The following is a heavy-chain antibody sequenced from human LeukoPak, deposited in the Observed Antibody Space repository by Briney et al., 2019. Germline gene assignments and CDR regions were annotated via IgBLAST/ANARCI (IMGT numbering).Heavy chain of an antibody. CDR3: AARGY. CDR1: GGSISSDY. CDR2: IYNSGNN. V-gene: IGHV4-59*03. Sequence: SETLSLTCTVSGGSISSDYWQWIRQPPGKGLEWVGYIYNSGNNHYNSSLKSRVTISIDTSKNQFSLKLASVTAAAPAGYYCAARGYWGQGTLVGVSS. J-gene: IGHJ4*02. D-gene: IGHD3-10*01.